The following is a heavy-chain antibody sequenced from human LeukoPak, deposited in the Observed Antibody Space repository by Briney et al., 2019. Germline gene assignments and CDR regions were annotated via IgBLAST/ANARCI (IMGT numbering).Heavy chain of an antibody. Sequence: SETLSLTCTVSGGSISSYYWIWIRQPPGKGLEWIGYIFYSGGSNYNPSLKSRVTISVDTSKNHFSLKLSSVTAADTAVYYCARLGSTFDIWGQGTMVTVSS. CDR2: IFYSGGS. J-gene: IGHJ3*02. D-gene: IGHD2-2*01. CDR1: GGSISSYY. V-gene: IGHV4-59*08. CDR3: ARLGSTFDI.